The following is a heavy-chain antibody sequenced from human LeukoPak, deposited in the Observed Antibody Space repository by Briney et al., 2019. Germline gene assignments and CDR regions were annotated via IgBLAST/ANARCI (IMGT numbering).Heavy chain of an antibody. CDR1: GGSISSTSHY. CDR2: IYTTGST. Sequence: PSETLSLTCTVSGGSISSTSHYWSWIRQPAGKGLDWIGRIYTTGSTNYNPSLKSRVTISLDTSKNQFSLKLSSVTAADTAVYYCARDTYYYGSGSYLRFDPWGQGTLVTVSS. D-gene: IGHD3-10*01. J-gene: IGHJ5*02. CDR3: ARDTYYYGSGSYLRFDP. V-gene: IGHV4-61*02.